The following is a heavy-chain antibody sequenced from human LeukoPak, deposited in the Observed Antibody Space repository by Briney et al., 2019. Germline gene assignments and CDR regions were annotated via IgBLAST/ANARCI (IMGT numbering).Heavy chain of an antibody. CDR2: IKQDGSEK. Sequence: GGSLRLSCAASGFTFSSYWMSWVRQAPGKGLEWVANIKQDGSEKYYVDSVKGRFTISRDNAKNSLYLQMNSLRAEDTAVYYCARDTRHSSSSVLGSFDYWGQGTLVTVSS. J-gene: IGHJ4*02. CDR3: ARDTRHSSSSVLGSFDY. D-gene: IGHD6-6*01. V-gene: IGHV3-7*01. CDR1: GFTFSSYW.